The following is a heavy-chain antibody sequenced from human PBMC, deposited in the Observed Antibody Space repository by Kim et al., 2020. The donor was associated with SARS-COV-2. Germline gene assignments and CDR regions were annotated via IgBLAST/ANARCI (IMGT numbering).Heavy chain of an antibody. CDR3: ARVGYDSSGYSSL. V-gene: IGHV4-61*01. CDR2: IYYSGST. CDR1: GGSVSSGSYY. J-gene: IGHJ4*02. D-gene: IGHD3-22*01. Sequence: SETLSLTCTVSGGSVSSGSYYWSWIRQPPGKGLEWIGYIYYSGSTNYNPSLKSRVTLSVDTSKNQFSLKLSSVTAADTAVYYCARVGYDSSGYSSLWGQGTMVTVSS.